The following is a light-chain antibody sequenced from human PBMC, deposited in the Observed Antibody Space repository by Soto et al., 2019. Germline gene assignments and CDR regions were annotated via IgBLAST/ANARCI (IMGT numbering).Light chain of an antibody. CDR2: EVS. J-gene: IGLJ2*01. CDR1: SSDVGSYNR. Sequence: QSALTQPPSVSGSPGQSVTISCTGTSSDVGSYNRVSWYQQPPGTAPKLMIYEVSNRPSGVPDRFSGSKSGNAASLTISGLQAEDEAHYYCSSYTSSSTPVVFGGGTKFTVL. V-gene: IGLV2-18*02. CDR3: SSYTSSSTPVV.